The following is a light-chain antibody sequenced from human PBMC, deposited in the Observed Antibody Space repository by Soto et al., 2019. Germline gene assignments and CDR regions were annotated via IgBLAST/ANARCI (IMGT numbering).Light chain of an antibody. CDR2: KVS. CDR3: MQGTHWPPYT. J-gene: IGKJ2*01. V-gene: IGKV2-30*01. Sequence: VMTQSPLSLPVTLGQPASISCRSSQSLAYSDGNTYLNWFQQRPGQSPRRLIYKVSNRASGVPDRCSGSGSGTDFTLKISRVEAEDVGVYYCMQGTHWPPYTFGQGTKLEIK. CDR1: QSLAYSDGNTY.